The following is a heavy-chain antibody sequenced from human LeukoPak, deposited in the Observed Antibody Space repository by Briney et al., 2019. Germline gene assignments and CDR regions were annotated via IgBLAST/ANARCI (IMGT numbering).Heavy chain of an antibody. CDR1: GYAFTSYG. J-gene: IGHJ4*02. CDR2: ISAYSGNT. Sequence: ASVKVSCKASGYAFTSYGISWVRQAPGQGLEWMGWISAYSGNTNYAQKLQGRVTMTTDTSTSTAYMELRSLRSDDTAVYYCARSFRYSSGWRPVDYWGQGTLVTVSS. D-gene: IGHD6-19*01. V-gene: IGHV1-18*01. CDR3: ARSFRYSSGWRPVDY.